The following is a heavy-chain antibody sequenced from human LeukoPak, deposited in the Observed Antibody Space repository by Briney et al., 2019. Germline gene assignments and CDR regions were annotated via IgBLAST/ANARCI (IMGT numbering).Heavy chain of an antibody. CDR2: ISGGSSFT. Sequence: GGSLRLSCAASGFSFSSFSMNWVRQAPGKGLEWVSYISGGSSFTYYVDSVKGRFTISRDNAKNSLYLQMNRLRAEDTAVYYCARVGSGTSYRPFDYWGQGTLVTVSS. D-gene: IGHD3-10*01. V-gene: IGHV3-21*01. J-gene: IGHJ4*02. CDR3: ARVGSGTSYRPFDY. CDR1: GFSFSSFS.